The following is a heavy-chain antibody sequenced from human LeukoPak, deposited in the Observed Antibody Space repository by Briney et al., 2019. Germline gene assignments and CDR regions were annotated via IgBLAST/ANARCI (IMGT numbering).Heavy chain of an antibody. J-gene: IGHJ3*01. D-gene: IGHD2-2*01. CDR2: IYSNGST. CDR3: ARDFCSSDACPFRDDAFDL. V-gene: IGHV3-53*01. CDR1: GFIVSSNY. Sequence: GGSLRLSCAASGFIVSSNYMNWVRQAPGKGLEWVSIIYSNGSTFYADSVKGRFTVSRDTFKNILSLQMNSLRAEDAAKYYCARDFCSSDACPFRDDAFDLWGQGTMVTVSS.